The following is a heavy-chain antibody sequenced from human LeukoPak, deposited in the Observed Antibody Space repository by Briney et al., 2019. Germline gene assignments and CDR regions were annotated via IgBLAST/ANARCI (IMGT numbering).Heavy chain of an antibody. D-gene: IGHD5-18*01. CDR3: AKEVRGYSYRRTYGGYYYYYMDV. CDR2: ISWNSGSI. Sequence: GGSLRLSCAASGFTFDDYAMHWVRQAPGKGLEWVSGISWNSGSIVYADSVKGRFTISRDNAKNSLYLQMNSLRAEDMALYYCAKEVRGYSYRRTYGGYYYYYMDVWGKGTTVTVSS. J-gene: IGHJ6*03. CDR1: GFTFDDYA. V-gene: IGHV3-9*03.